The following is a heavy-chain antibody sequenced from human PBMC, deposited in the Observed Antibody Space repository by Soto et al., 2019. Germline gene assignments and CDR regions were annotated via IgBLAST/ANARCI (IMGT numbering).Heavy chain of an antibody. D-gene: IGHD2-15*01. CDR2: IYHSGST. CDR3: ARVVVVKAPYAFDI. J-gene: IGHJ3*02. Sequence: PSETLSLTCAVSGGSISSGGYSWSWIRQPPGKGLEWIGYIYHSGSTYYNPSLKSRVTISVDRSKNQFSLKLSSVTAADTAVYYCARVVVVKAPYAFDIWGHGTIVTVS. CDR1: GGSISSGGYS. V-gene: IGHV4-30-2*01.